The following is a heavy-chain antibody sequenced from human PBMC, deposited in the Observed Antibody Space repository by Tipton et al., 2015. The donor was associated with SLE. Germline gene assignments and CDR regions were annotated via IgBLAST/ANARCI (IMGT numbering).Heavy chain of an antibody. V-gene: IGHV1-2*02. D-gene: IGHD3-3*01. CDR2: INPNSGGT. CDR3: ARASYYDFRSGGSGDAFDI. J-gene: IGHJ3*02. CDR1: GYTFTGYY. Sequence: QSGAEVKKPGASVKVSCKASGYTFTGYYMHWVRQAPGQGLEWMGWINPNSGGTNYAQKFQGRVTMTRDTSISTAYMELSRLRPGDTAVYYCARASYYDFRSGGSGDAFDIWGQGTMVTVSS.